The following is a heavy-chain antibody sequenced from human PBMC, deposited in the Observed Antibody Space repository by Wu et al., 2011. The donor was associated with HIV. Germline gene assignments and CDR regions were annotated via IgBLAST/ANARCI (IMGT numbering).Heavy chain of an antibody. CDR2: IIPIFGTA. D-gene: IGHD3-22*01. J-gene: IGHJ4*02. V-gene: IGHV1-69*05. Sequence: QVQLVQSGAEVKKPGVLGEGLLQGFWRHLQQLCYQLGATGPGQGLEWMGGIIPIFGTANYAQKFQGRVTITTDESTSTAYMELSSLRSEDTAVYYCARGIPYYYGSSGYSSTPYYFDYWGQGTLVTVSS. CDR1: RHLQQLC. CDR3: ARGIPYYYGSSGYSSTPYYFDY.